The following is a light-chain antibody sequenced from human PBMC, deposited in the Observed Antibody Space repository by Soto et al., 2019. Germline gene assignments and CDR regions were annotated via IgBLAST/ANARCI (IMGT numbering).Light chain of an antibody. J-gene: IGLJ1*01. Sequence: HSVLTQPASVSGSPGQSITISCTGTSSDVGSYDYVSWYQQHPGKAPKLMIYEVSSRPSGVSDRFSGSKSGNTASLTISGLQAEDEADYYCSAYTSSNTVVFGVGTKVTVL. CDR3: SAYTSSNTVV. V-gene: IGLV2-14*01. CDR2: EVS. CDR1: SSDVGSYDY.